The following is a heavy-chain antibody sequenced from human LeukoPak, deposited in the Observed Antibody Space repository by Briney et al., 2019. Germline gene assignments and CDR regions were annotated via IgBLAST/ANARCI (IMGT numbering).Heavy chain of an antibody. CDR2: IKSDGTSI. Sequence: GGSLRLSCAVPGFTVSTYWMDWVRQAPGKGLVWVSRIKSDGTSISYADSVKGRFTISRDNSKSTLYLLMNNLRTEDTAVYYCAKWGGRETDSNTWYGPLDHWGRGTLATVSP. CDR1: GFTVSTYW. D-gene: IGHD6-13*01. V-gene: IGHV3-74*01. J-gene: IGHJ4*02. CDR3: AKWGGRETDSNTWYGPLDH.